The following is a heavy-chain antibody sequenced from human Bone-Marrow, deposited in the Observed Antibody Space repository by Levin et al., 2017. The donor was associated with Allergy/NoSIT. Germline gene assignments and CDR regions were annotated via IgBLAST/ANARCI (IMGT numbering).Heavy chain of an antibody. D-gene: IGHD5-24*01. V-gene: IGHV4-61*09. CDR1: GVSIPSGNYY. J-gene: IGHJ6*03. Sequence: SQTLSLTCTVSGVSIPSGNYYWSWIRQPAGKGLEWIGHIYTSGNTNYNPSLKSRVTISVDTSKNQFSLKLRSVTAADKAVYYCARVLQYYYYYMDVWGKGTTVTVSS. CDR2: IYTSGNT. CDR3: ARVLQYYYYYMDV.